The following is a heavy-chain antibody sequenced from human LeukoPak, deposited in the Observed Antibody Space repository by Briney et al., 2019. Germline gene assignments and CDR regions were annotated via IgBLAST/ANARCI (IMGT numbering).Heavy chain of an antibody. J-gene: IGHJ4*02. CDR1: GYTFTNYG. CDR3: ARDFREYCSSASCYKFDY. Sequence: ASVKLSCKASGYTFTNYGISWVRQAPGQGLEWMGWINTYNGNTDYAQKLQGRVTVTTDTSTATAYMELRSLRSDDTAVYYCARDFREYCSSASCYKFDYWGQGTLLTVSS. CDR2: INTYNGNT. D-gene: IGHD2-2*02. V-gene: IGHV1-18*01.